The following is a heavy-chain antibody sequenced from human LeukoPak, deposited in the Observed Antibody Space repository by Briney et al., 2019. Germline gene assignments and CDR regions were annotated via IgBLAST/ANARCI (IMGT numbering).Heavy chain of an antibody. Sequence: TSGGSLRPSCAASGFTFSEYYMTWIRQAPGKGLEWVSYISGVYDNIYYGDSVKGRFTISRDNAKNSVYLQMNSLRADDTAVYYCARGGAHGMDVWGQGTTVTVSS. V-gene: IGHV3-11*01. D-gene: IGHD1-26*01. J-gene: IGHJ6*02. CDR3: ARGGAHGMDV. CDR2: ISGVYDNI. CDR1: GFTFSEYY.